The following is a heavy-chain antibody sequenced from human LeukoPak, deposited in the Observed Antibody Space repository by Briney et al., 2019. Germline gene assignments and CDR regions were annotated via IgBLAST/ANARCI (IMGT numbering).Heavy chain of an antibody. Sequence: PGGSLRLSCAASGFAFSSYSMNWARQAPGKGLEWVSSISSSSSYIYYADSVKGRFTISRDNAKNSLYLQMNSLRAEDTAVYYCARDQSIAVAGAIGYWGQGTLVTVSS. CDR3: ARDQSIAVAGAIGY. V-gene: IGHV3-21*01. J-gene: IGHJ4*02. D-gene: IGHD6-19*01. CDR1: GFAFSSYS. CDR2: ISSSSSYI.